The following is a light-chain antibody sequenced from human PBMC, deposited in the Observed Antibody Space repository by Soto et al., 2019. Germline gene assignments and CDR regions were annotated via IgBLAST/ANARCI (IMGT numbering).Light chain of an antibody. J-gene: IGLJ1*01. V-gene: IGLV2-8*01. CDR3: SSYAGSNIYV. CDR2: EVS. CDR1: SSDVGGYNY. Sequence: QSVLTQPPSASGSPGQSVTISCTGTSSDVGGYNYVSWYQQHPGKAPKLMIYEVSKRPSGVPDRFSGSKSGNTASLTVSGLQAEGEADNYCSSYAGSNIYVFGTGTKVTV.